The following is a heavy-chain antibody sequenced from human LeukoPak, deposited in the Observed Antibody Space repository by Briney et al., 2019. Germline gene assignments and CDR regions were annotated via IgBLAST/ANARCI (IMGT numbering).Heavy chain of an antibody. CDR1: GGSISSYY. D-gene: IGHD2-15*01. Sequence: PSETLSLTCTVSGGSISSYYWSWIRQPAGKGLEWIGRIYTSGSTNYNPSLKSRVTMSVDTSKNQFSLKLSSVTAEDTAVYYCATTPERYIFGSYYFDYWGQGTLVTVSS. CDR3: ATTPERYIFGSYYFDY. J-gene: IGHJ4*02. V-gene: IGHV4-4*07. CDR2: IYTSGST.